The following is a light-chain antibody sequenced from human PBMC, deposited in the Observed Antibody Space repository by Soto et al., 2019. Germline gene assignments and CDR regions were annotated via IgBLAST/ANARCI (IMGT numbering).Light chain of an antibody. J-gene: IGLJ1*01. CDR3: AAWDDSLSDHYV. Sequence: QSVLTQPPSASGTPGQRVTISCSGSRSNIGSNYVYWYQQLPGPAPKVLIYRNNHRPSGVHDRFSGSKSGASASLAISGLRSEDEGDYYCAAWDDSLSDHYVFGTGTKVTVL. CDR1: RSNIGSNY. CDR2: RNN. V-gene: IGLV1-47*01.